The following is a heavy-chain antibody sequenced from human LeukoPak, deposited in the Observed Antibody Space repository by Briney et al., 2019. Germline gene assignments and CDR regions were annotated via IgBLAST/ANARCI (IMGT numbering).Heavy chain of an antibody. Sequence: GGSLRLACAASGFTSSSFWMSWVRQAPRKGLEWVANINQDGSEKYYVDSVKGRFTISRDNAKNSLYLQMNSLRAEDTAVYYCARDIDDSSGYYDYWGQGTLVTVSS. CDR2: INQDGSEK. D-gene: IGHD3-22*01. CDR3: ARDIDDSSGYYDY. V-gene: IGHV3-7*01. J-gene: IGHJ4*02. CDR1: GFTSSSFW.